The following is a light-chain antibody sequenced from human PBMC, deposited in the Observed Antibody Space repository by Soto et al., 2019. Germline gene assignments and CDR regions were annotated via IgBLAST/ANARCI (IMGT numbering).Light chain of an antibody. CDR2: DVK. V-gene: IGLV2-14*01. J-gene: IGLJ2*01. CDR3: SSYTSSSSVI. Sequence: QSALTQPASVSGSPGQSIAISCTGTSSDVGAYDYVSWYQQHPGKAPKLMIYDVKYRPSGVSNRFSGSKSGNTASLTISGLQAEDEDDYYCSSYTSSSSVIFGGGTKVTVL. CDR1: SSDVGAYDY.